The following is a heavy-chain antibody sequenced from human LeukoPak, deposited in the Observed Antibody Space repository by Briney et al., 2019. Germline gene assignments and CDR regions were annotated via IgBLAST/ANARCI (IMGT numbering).Heavy chain of an antibody. D-gene: IGHD3-3*01. CDR3: ARDSYYDFWSGYYDY. Sequence: GGSLRLSCAASGFTFSSYWMHWVRQAPGKGLVWVSRINSDGSSTSYADSVEGRFTISRDNAKNTLYLQMNSLRAEDTAVYYCARDSYYDFWSGYYDYWGQGTLVTVSS. J-gene: IGHJ4*02. V-gene: IGHV3-74*01. CDR1: GFTFSSYW. CDR2: INSDGSST.